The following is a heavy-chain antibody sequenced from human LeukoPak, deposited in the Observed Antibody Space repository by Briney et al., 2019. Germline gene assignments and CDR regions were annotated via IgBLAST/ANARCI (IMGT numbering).Heavy chain of an antibody. D-gene: IGHD5-24*01. CDR3: ARDVFDRELQWYFDL. J-gene: IGHJ2*01. CDR2: IYRDGDT. CDR1: GFTVSTNY. Sequence: PGGSLRLSCAASGFTVSTNYMSWVRQAPGKGLEWVSVIYRDGDTYYADSVKGRFTISRDSSKNILYLQMNSLRAEDTAVYYCARDVFDRELQWYFDLWGRGTVITVSS. V-gene: IGHV3-53*01.